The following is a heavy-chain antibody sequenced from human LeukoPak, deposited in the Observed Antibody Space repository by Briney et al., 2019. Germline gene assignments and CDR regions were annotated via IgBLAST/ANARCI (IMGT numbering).Heavy chain of an antibody. J-gene: IGHJ3*02. CDR3: ARVGLRARAFDI. Sequence: ASVKVSCKASGYTFTSYDINWVRQATGQGLEWMGWMNPNSGNTGYAQKFQGRVTMTRNTSISTAYMELSSLRSEDTAVYYCARVGLRARAFDIWGQGTMVTVSS. CDR1: GYTFTSYD. CDR2: MNPNSGNT. D-gene: IGHD4-17*01. V-gene: IGHV1-8*01.